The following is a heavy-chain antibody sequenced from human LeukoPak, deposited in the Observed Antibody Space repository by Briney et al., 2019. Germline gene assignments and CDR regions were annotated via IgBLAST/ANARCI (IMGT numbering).Heavy chain of an antibody. CDR2: IDPSDSYT. V-gene: IGHV5-10-1*01. CDR1: GYSFTSYW. J-gene: IGHJ4*02. CDR3: ARLGVDSSGPYYFDY. D-gene: IGHD3-22*01. Sequence: GESLRISCKGSGYSFTSYWISWVRQMPGKGLEWMGRIDPSDSYTNYSPSFQGHVTISADKYISTAYLQWSSLKASDTAMYYCARLGVDSSGPYYFDYWGQGTLVTVSS.